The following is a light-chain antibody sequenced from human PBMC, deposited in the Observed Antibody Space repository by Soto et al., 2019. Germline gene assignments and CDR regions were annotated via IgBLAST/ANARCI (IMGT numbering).Light chain of an antibody. Sequence: QSVLTQPPSASGSPGQSVTISCTGTSSDVGDYNYVSWYQQHPGKAPKLLIYEVSKRPSGVPDRFSGSKSGNTASLTVSGLQAQDEADYYCRSYAGSNNCYVFGTGTKVTVL. J-gene: IGLJ1*01. CDR3: RSYAGSNNCYV. CDR1: SSDVGDYNY. CDR2: EVS. V-gene: IGLV2-8*01.